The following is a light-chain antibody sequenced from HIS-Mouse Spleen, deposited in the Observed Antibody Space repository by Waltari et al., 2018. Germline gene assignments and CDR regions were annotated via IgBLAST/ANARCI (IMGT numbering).Light chain of an antibody. CDR2: GAS. V-gene: IGKV3-15*01. Sequence: EIVMTQSPATLSVSPGERATLSCRASQSVSSNLSWYPQKPGQAPRLLIYGASTRATGIPATFSGSGSETEFTLTISSMQSEDFAVYYCQQYNNWPPWTFGQGTKVEIK. CDR1: QSVSSN. J-gene: IGKJ1*01. CDR3: QQYNNWPPWT.